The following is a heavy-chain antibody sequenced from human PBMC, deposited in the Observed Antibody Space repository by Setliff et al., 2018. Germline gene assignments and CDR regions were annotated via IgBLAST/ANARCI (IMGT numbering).Heavy chain of an antibody. CDR2: IQKSGSA. CDR3: ARLSWDGLRYYGLDV. V-gene: IGHV4-59*01. Sequence: SETLSLTCAVYGGSFSNYYWSWIRQPPGKGLECIGYIQKSGSANYNPSLMSRVTISVDTSRNQSSLKLRSVTAADTAVYYCARLSWDGLRYYGLDVWGQGATVTVSS. CDR1: GGSFSNYY. J-gene: IGHJ6*02. D-gene: IGHD3-10*01.